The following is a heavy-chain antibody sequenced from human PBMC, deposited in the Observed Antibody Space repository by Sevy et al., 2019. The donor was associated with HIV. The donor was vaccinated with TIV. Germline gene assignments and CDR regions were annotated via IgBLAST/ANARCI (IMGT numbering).Heavy chain of an antibody. J-gene: IGHJ4*02. CDR3: VRAIAADGSF. CDR2: IKQDGSVK. V-gene: IGHV3-7*01. D-gene: IGHD6-13*01. CDR1: GFTLNNYW. Sequence: GGSLRLSCAASGFTLNNYWMNWVRQAPGKGLEWVANIKQDGSVKYYVDSVKGRFTISIDNARNLVFLQMNSLRVEDTALYYCVRAIAADGSFWGQGTLVTVSS.